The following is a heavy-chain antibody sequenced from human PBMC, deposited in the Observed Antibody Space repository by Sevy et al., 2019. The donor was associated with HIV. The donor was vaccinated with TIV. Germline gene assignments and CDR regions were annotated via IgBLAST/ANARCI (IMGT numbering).Heavy chain of an antibody. D-gene: IGHD3-16*01. V-gene: IGHV7-4-1*02. Sequence: ALVKVSCKASGYTFTRYNMNWVRQAPGQGLEWMGLINTNTGNPTYAQGFTGRFVFSLDTSVSTAYLQISSLKAEDTAVYYCARELGPFDYWGQGTLVTVSS. CDR2: INTNTGNP. J-gene: IGHJ4*02. CDR1: GYTFTRYN. CDR3: ARELGPFDY.